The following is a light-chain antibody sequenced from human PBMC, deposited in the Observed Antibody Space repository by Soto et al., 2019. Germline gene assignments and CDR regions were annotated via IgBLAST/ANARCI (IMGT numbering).Light chain of an antibody. J-gene: IGKJ1*01. CDR3: QQYNTYSRT. V-gene: IGKV1-5*03. CDR1: QSISNW. CDR2: KAS. Sequence: DIQMYLSPSTLFAFVGGTVTTPCRASQSISNWLAWYQQKPGKAPKLLIYKASSLESGVPSRFSGSGSGAEFTLTISSLQPDDFATYYCQQYNTYSRTLGQGTKVDIK.